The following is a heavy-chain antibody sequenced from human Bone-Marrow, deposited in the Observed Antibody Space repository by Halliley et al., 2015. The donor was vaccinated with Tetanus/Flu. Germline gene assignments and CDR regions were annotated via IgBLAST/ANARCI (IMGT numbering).Heavy chain of an antibody. CDR2: ICRDGSYT. CDR3: GRHLEVGDTKYYGMDV. D-gene: IGHD1-26*01. J-gene: IGHJ6*02. Sequence: SVICRDGSYTHYEDSVKGRFTISRDSSKNTLYLQMNSLRAEDTSVYYCGRHLEVGDTKYYGMDVWGQGTTVTVSS. V-gene: IGHV3-NL1*01.